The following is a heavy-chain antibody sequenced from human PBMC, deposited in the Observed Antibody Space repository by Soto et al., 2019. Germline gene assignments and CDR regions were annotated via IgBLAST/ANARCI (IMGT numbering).Heavy chain of an antibody. CDR1: GSTFSSYA. V-gene: IGHV1-69*13. Sequence: SGNVSGKASGSTFSSYAISWVRQAPGQGLEWMGGIIPIFGTANYAQKFQGRVTITADESTSTAYMELSSLRSEDTAVYYCARDWQSIAAAAPLNYWGQGTLVTVSS. J-gene: IGHJ4*02. CDR3: ARDWQSIAAAAPLNY. D-gene: IGHD6-13*01. CDR2: IIPIFGTA.